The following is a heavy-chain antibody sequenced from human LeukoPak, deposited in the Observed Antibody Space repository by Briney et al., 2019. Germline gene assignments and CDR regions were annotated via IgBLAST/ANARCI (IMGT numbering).Heavy chain of an antibody. CDR1: GFTFSSYE. D-gene: IGHD6-6*01. J-gene: IGHJ4*02. CDR3: APGIAARPGGSFDY. Sequence: PGGSLRLSCAASGFTFSSYEMNWVRQAPGKGLEWVSYISSSGSTIYYADSVKGRFTISRDHAKNSLYLQMNSLRAEDTAVYYCAPGIAARPGGSFDYWGQGTLVTVSS. V-gene: IGHV3-48*03. CDR2: ISSSGSTI.